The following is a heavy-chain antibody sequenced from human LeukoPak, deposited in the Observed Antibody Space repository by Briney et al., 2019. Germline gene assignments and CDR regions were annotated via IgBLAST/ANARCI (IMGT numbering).Heavy chain of an antibody. CDR2: ISSSSSII. V-gene: IGHV3-48*02. Sequence: GGSLRLSCAASGFTFSSYSMNWVRQAPGKGLEWVSYISSSSSIIYYADSVKGRFTISRDNAKNSLYLQMNSLRDEGTAVYFCARGRDGSNLYDYWGQGTLVTVSS. CDR3: ARGRDGSNLYDY. CDR1: GFTFSSYS. D-gene: IGHD5-24*01. J-gene: IGHJ4*02.